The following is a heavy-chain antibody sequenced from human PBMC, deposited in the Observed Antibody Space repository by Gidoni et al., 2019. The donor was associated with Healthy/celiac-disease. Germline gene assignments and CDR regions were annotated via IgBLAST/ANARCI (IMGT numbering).Heavy chain of an antibody. J-gene: IGHJ6*02. Sequence: QVQLVQSGAEVKKPGASVKVSCKASGYTFTGYYMHWVRQAPGQGLEWMGGINPNSGGTNYAQKFQGWVTMTRDTSISTAYMELSRLRSDDTAVYYCARDLYGDYVGCIDVWGQGTTVTVSS. CDR1: GYTFTGYY. CDR3: ARDLYGDYVGCIDV. D-gene: IGHD4-17*01. CDR2: INPNSGGT. V-gene: IGHV1-2*04.